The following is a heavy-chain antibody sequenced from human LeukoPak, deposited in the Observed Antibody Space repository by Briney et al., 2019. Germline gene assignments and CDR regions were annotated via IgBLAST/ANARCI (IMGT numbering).Heavy chain of an antibody. V-gene: IGHV4-59*08. CDR2: IHYSGSA. J-gene: IGHJ4*02. CDR3: ARADGSDDY. Sequence: PSETLSLTCTVSGGSISSYYWSWIRQPPGKGLEWIGYIHYSGSANYNPSLKSRVTISVDTSKNQFSLKLSSVTAADTAVYYCARADGSDDYWGQGTLVTVSS. D-gene: IGHD3-10*01. CDR1: GGSISSYY.